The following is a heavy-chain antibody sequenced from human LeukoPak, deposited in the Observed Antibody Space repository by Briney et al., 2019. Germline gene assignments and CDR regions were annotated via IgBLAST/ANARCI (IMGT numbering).Heavy chain of an antibody. CDR3: AKLGIKGEIQDY. D-gene: IGHD3-16*01. J-gene: IGHJ4*02. CDR1: GFTFIFYS. CDR2: ISGSGGST. Sequence: GGSLRLSCAASGFTFIFYSMNWVRQAPGKGLEWVSGISGSGGSTYYTDSVKGRFTISRDNSKNRLYLQMNPLRAEDTAVYYCAKLGIKGEIQDYWGQGTLVTVSS. V-gene: IGHV3-23*01.